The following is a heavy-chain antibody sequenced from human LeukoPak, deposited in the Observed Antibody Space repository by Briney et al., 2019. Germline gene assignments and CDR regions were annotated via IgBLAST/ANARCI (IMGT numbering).Heavy chain of an antibody. J-gene: IGHJ4*02. V-gene: IGHV1-18*01. CDR3: ARVSLVATIGIAAAGTGDY. CDR2: ISAYNGNT. Sequence: ASVKVSCKASGYTLTSYGISWVRQAPGQGLEWMGWISAYNGNTNYAQKLQGRVTMPTDTSTSTAYMELRSLRSDDTAVYYCARVSLVATIGIAAAGTGDYWGQGTLVTVSS. D-gene: IGHD6-13*01. CDR1: GYTLTSYG.